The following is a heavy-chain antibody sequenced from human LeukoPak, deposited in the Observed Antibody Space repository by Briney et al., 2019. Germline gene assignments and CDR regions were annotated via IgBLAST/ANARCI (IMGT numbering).Heavy chain of an antibody. J-gene: IGHJ4*02. CDR2: ISSGGGTI. Sequence: GGSLRLSCAASGFIFSSYEMNWVRQAPGKGLEWVSYISSGGGTIYYADSVKGRFTVSRDNGKYSLYLQMNSLRAGDTAIYYCASLPSSGWYVSGNDFWGQGTLVTVSS. V-gene: IGHV3-48*03. CDR3: ASLPSSGWYVSGNDF. CDR1: GFIFSSYE. D-gene: IGHD6-19*01.